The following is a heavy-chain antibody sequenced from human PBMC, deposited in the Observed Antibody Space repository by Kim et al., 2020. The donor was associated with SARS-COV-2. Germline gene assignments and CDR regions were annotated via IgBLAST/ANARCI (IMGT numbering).Heavy chain of an antibody. CDR1: GYTFTSYA. D-gene: IGHD3-22*01. CDR2: INTNTGNP. V-gene: IGHV7-4-1*02. CDR3: ARDFLDYYDSSGYYYEFDY. Sequence: ASVKVSCKASGYTFTSYAMNWVRRAPGQGLEWMGWINTNTGNPTYAQGFTGRFVFSLDTSVSTAYLQISSLKAEDTAVYYCARDFLDYYDSSGYYYEFDYWGQGTLVTVSS. J-gene: IGHJ4*02.